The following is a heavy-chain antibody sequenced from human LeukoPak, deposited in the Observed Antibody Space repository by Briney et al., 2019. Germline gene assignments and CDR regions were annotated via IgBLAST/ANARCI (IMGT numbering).Heavy chain of an antibody. CDR1: GFTYSTYA. Sequence: GGSLRLSCTASGFTYSTYAMNWVRQAPGKGLEWVAVIVGNGGGIHYADSVEGRFTISRDNAKNSLYLQMNSLRAEDTAVYFCASDRVCWGQGTLVTVSS. J-gene: IGHJ4*02. V-gene: IGHV3-21*01. CDR3: ASDRVC. CDR2: IVGNGGGI.